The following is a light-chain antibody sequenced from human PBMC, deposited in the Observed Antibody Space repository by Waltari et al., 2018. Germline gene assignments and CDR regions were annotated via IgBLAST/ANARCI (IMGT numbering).Light chain of an antibody. V-gene: IGLV2-14*01. CDR1: TSDIGYNKF. Sequence: QSALTQPASVSGSPGQSIAISCTGTTSDIGYNKFVSWYQQNPGKAPKLIISDVTGRPSGVSARFPGSKSGNTASLTISGLQAEDEADYYCSSYTSSRTLIFGGGTKVTV. CDR2: DVT. CDR3: SSYTSSRTLI. J-gene: IGLJ2*01.